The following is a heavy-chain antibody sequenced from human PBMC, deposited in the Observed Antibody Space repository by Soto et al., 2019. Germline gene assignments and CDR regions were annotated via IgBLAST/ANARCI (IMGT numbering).Heavy chain of an antibody. Sequence: GASVKVSCKASGYTFTSYDINWVRQATGQGLEWMGWMNPNSGNTGYAQKFQGRVTMTRNTSISTAYMELSSLRSEDTAVYYCARGLRPQRYSSSWPTSFYYYYYGMDVWGQGTTVTVSS. CDR2: MNPNSGNT. CDR3: ARGLRPQRYSSSWPTSFYYYYYGMDV. CDR1: GYTFTSYD. D-gene: IGHD6-13*01. J-gene: IGHJ6*02. V-gene: IGHV1-8*01.